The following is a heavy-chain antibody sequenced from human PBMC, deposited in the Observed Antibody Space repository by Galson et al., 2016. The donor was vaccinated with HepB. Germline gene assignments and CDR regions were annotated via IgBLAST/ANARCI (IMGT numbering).Heavy chain of an antibody. V-gene: IGHV1-3*01. CDR2: FNVGDGNT. D-gene: IGHD3-10*01. CDR3: ARAMGAY. CDR1: GYTFTSRS. Sequence: SVKVSCKASGYTFTSRSMHWVRQAPGQRLEWMGWFNVGDGNTKYSQKFQGRVTITRDTSASTAYMDLSSLTSEDTAVYYCARAMGAYWGQGILVTVSS. J-gene: IGHJ4*02.